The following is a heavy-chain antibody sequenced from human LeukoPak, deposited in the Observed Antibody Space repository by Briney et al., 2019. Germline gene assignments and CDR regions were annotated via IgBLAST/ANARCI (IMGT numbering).Heavy chain of an antibody. V-gene: IGHV3-23*01. CDR3: ARDRDSSSYFDY. D-gene: IGHD6-6*01. J-gene: IGHJ4*02. Sequence: GGSLRLSCAASGFTFRSHDMSWVRQAPGKGLEWVSGISASGGSTFYADSVKGRFTISRDNSKNTLYLQMNSLRAEDTAVYYCARDRDSSSYFDYWGQGTLVTVSS. CDR2: ISASGGST. CDR1: GFTFRSHD.